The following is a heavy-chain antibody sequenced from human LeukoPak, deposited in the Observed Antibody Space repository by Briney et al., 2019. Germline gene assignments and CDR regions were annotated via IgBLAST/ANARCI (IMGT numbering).Heavy chain of an antibody. V-gene: IGHV3-48*03. J-gene: IGHJ4*02. CDR1: GFTLSSYE. D-gene: IGHD5-18*01. CDR2: IGSSGSHI. CDR3: ARESGGYTYGQEGYFDY. Sequence: GGSLRLSCAASGFTLSSYEKNWVRQAPGKGLEWISYIGSSGSHIYYADSVKGRFTISRDNAKNSLYLQMNSLRVEDTALYYCARESGGYTYGQEGYFDYWGQGTLVTVSS.